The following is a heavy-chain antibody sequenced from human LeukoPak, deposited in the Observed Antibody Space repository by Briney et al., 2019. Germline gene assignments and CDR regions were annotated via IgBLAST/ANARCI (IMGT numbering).Heavy chain of an antibody. CDR3: AREDFWSGYHEHTGLHAFDI. Sequence: ASVKVSCKASGYTFTSYYMHWVRQAPGQGLEWMGIINPSGGRTSYAQKFQGRVTMTRDTSTSTVYMELSSLRSEDTAVYYCAREDFWSGYHEHTGLHAFDIWGQGTMVTVSS. CDR1: GYTFTSYY. J-gene: IGHJ3*02. CDR2: INPSGGRT. D-gene: IGHD3-3*01. V-gene: IGHV1-46*01.